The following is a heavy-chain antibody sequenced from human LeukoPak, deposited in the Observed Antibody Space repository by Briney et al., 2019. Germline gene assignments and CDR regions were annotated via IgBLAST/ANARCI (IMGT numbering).Heavy chain of an antibody. CDR1: GGSISSGGYY. CDR3: ARVAGYCNSTSCYTGLYYYYMDV. D-gene: IGHD2-2*02. V-gene: IGHV4-61*02. J-gene: IGHJ6*03. CDR2: IYTSGST. Sequence: PSETLSLTCTVSGGSISSGGYYWSWIRQPAGKGLEWIGRIYTSGSTNYNPSLKSRVTISIDTSKNQFSLKLSSVTAADTAVYYCARVAGYCNSTSCYTGLYYYYMDVWGKGTTVTVSS.